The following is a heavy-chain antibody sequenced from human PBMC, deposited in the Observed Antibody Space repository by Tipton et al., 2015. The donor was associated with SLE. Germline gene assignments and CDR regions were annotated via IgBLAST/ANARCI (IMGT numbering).Heavy chain of an antibody. CDR1: GFTFSSYS. D-gene: IGHD3/OR15-3a*01. Sequence: SLRLSCAASGFTFSSYSMNWVRQAPGKGLEWVSYISSSSSTIYYADSVKGRFTISRDNSKNTLYLQMNRLRPEDTAVYYCAKDMGSWTYALDIWGQGAMVTVSS. J-gene: IGHJ3*02. CDR2: ISSSSSTI. V-gene: IGHV3-48*01. CDR3: AKDMGSWTYALDI.